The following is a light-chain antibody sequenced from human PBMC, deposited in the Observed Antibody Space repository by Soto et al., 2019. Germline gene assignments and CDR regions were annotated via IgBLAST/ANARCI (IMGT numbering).Light chain of an antibody. J-gene: IGLJ3*02. CDR1: SGHSSYI. V-gene: IGLV4-60*02. CDR2: LEGSGSY. CDR3: DTWDSTPRV. Sequence: QSVLTQSSSASASLGSSVKLTCTLSSGHSSYIIAWHQQQPGKAPRYLMKLEGSGSYNKGSGVPDRFSGSSSGVDRYLTISTPRFGGGADYFGDTWDSTPRVFGGGTK.